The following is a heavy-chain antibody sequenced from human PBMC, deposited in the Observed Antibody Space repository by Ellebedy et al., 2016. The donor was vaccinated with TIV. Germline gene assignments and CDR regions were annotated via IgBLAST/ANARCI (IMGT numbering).Heavy chain of an antibody. CDR2: IYLTGST. V-gene: IGHV4-4*02. D-gene: IGHD6-6*01. J-gene: IGHJ4*02. CDR3: ARAIIAPRPYYFDS. Sequence: SETLSLXXSVSGSSITVDHWLSWVRQPPGKGLEWIGEIYLTGSTNYNPSLKSRVTMSIDKSKTQFSLKLTSVTAANTAVYYCARAIIAPRPYYFDSWGQGALVTVSS. CDR1: GSSITVDHW.